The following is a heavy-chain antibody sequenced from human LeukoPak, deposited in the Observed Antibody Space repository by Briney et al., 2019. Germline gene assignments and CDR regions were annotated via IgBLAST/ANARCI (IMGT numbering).Heavy chain of an antibody. V-gene: IGHV1-46*01. D-gene: IGHD6-13*01. CDR3: AREGEIAAAGPSYYYYMDV. J-gene: IGHJ6*03. CDR1: GYTFTSYY. Sequence: ASVKVSCKASGYTFTSYYMHWVRQAPGQGLEWMGIINPSGGSTSYAQKFQGRVTMTRDKSTSTVYMELSSLRSEDTAVYYCAREGEIAAAGPSYYYYMDVWGKGTTVTVSS. CDR2: INPSGGST.